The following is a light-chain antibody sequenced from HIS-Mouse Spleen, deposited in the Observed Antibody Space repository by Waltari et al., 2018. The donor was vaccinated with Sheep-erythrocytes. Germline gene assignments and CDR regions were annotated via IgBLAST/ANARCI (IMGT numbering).Light chain of an antibody. CDR3: CSYAGSSTLV. Sequence: QSALTQPASVSGSPGQSITISCTGTSSDVGSYNLVSWYQQHPGKAPKLMIYAGSKRPAGVANRFSGSKSGNTASLTISGLQAEDEADYYCCSYAGSSTLVFGGGTKLTVL. V-gene: IGLV2-23*01. CDR2: AGS. J-gene: IGLJ2*01. CDR1: SSDVGSYNL.